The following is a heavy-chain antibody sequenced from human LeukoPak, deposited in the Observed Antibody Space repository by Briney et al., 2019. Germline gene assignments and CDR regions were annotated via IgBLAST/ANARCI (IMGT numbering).Heavy chain of an antibody. J-gene: IGHJ4*02. CDR1: GGTFSSYA. CDR2: IIPIFGTA. Sequence: SVKVSCKVSGGTFSSYAISWVRQAPGQGLEWMGGIIPIFGTANYAQKFQGRVTITADESTSTAYMELSSLRSEDTAVYYCARQLYYYGSGSYYYFDCWGQGTLVSVSS. D-gene: IGHD3-10*01. CDR3: ARQLYYYGSGSYYYFDC. V-gene: IGHV1-69*13.